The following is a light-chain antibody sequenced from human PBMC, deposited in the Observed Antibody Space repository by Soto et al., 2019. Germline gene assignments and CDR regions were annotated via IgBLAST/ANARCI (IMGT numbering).Light chain of an antibody. Sequence: QSVLTQPPSVSEAPRQRVTISCSGSSSNIGNNAVNWYQQLPGKAPKLLIYYDDLLPSGVSDRFSGSKSGTSASPAISGLQSEDEADYYCAAWDDSLNGLVFGGGTKVTVL. CDR3: AAWDDSLNGLV. CDR1: SSNIGNNA. J-gene: IGLJ2*01. CDR2: YDD. V-gene: IGLV1-36*01.